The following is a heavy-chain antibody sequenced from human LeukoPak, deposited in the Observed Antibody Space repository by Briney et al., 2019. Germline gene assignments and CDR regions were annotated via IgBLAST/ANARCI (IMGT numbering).Heavy chain of an antibody. V-gene: IGHV3-23*01. CDR1: GFTFSSYA. J-gene: IGHJ5*02. CDR3: AKQGRGWFDP. CDR2: ISGSGGST. Sequence: GGSLRLSCAASGFTFSSYAMSWVRQAPGKGLEWVSAISGSGGSTYSAASVKSRFTIPRDNPKNALYLQMNSLRAEDTAVYYCAKQGRGWFDPWGQGTLVTVSS.